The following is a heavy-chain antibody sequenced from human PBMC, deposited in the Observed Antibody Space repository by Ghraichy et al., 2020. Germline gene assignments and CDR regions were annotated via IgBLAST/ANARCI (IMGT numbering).Heavy chain of an antibody. Sequence: SETLSLTCTVSGGSVNSSVYYWDWIRQPPGKGLEWIGNVFHNGSTSSNPSLKSRVTISIETSKNQFSLKLTSVTAADTAVYYCARRWGFVGLRHFDLWGQGSLVTVAS. CDR2: VFHNGST. CDR1: GGSVNSSVYY. D-gene: IGHD7-27*01. V-gene: IGHV4-39*01. CDR3: ARRWGFVGLRHFDL. J-gene: IGHJ4*02.